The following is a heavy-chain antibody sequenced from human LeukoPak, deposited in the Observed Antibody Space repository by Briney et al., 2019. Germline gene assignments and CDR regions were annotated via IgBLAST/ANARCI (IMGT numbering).Heavy chain of an antibody. CDR3: ANKMSMTTVTY. CDR1: GFTFSSYA. Sequence: GGSLRLSCAASGFTFSSYAMSWVRQAPGKGLEWVSAISGSGGSTYYADSVKGRFTISRDNSKNTLYLQMNSLRAEDTAVYYCANKMSMTTVTYWGQGTLVTVSS. V-gene: IGHV3-23*01. D-gene: IGHD4-11*01. J-gene: IGHJ4*02. CDR2: ISGSGGST.